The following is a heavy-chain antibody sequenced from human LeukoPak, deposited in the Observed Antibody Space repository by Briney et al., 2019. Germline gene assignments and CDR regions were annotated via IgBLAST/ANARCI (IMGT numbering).Heavy chain of an antibody. Sequence: GGSLRLSCAASGFTFNNYAMNWVRQAPGKGLEWVSVISGSGGTTYYADSVKGRFTISRDSSKNTLYLQMNSLRAEDTAVYYCAKIDASSSWYSDYWGQGTLVTVSS. J-gene: IGHJ4*02. V-gene: IGHV3-23*01. CDR2: ISGSGGTT. CDR1: GFTFNNYA. D-gene: IGHD6-13*01. CDR3: AKIDASSSWYSDY.